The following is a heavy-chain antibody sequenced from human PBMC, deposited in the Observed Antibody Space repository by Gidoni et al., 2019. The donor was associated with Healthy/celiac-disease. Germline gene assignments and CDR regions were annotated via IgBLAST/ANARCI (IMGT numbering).Heavy chain of an antibody. J-gene: IGHJ6*02. Sequence: EVQLVQSGAEVKKPGESLRISCKGSGYSFTSYWISWVRQMPGKGLEWMGRIDPSDSYTNYSPSFQGHVTISADKSISTAYLQWSSLKASDTAMYYCARHVYDILTGLNGMDVWGQGTTVTVSS. D-gene: IGHD3-9*01. V-gene: IGHV5-10-1*01. CDR3: ARHVYDILTGLNGMDV. CDR1: GYSFTSYW. CDR2: IDPSDSYT.